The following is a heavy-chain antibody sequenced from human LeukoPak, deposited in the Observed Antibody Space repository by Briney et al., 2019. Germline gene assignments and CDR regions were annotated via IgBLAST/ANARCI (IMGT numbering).Heavy chain of an antibody. CDR1: GGTFSSYA. V-gene: IGHV1-69*04. CDR3: ARPYCSSTSCSPYYYGMDV. Sequence: ASVKVSCKASGGTFSSYAISWVRQAPRQGLEWMGRIIPILGIANYAQKFQGRVTITADRSTSTAYMELSSLRSEDTAVYYCARPYCSSTSCSPYYYGMDVWGQGTTVTVSS. D-gene: IGHD2-2*01. CDR2: IIPILGIA. J-gene: IGHJ6*02.